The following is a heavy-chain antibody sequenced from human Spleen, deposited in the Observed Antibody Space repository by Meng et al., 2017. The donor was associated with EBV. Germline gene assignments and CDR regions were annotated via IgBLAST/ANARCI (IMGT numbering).Heavy chain of an antibody. CDR2: IYWDDDK. D-gene: IGHD1-14*01. CDR1: GFSLSTSGVG. V-gene: IGHV2-5*02. J-gene: IGHJ3*02. CDR3: AHLPTGQDAFDI. Sequence: QISLKGVGPKPGKPEPALIPTCNFSGFSLSTSGVGVGWIRQPPGKALEWLATIYWDDDKRYSPSLKSRLTITKDTSKNQVVLTMTNMDPVDTATYYCAHLPTGQDAFDIWGQGTMVTVSS.